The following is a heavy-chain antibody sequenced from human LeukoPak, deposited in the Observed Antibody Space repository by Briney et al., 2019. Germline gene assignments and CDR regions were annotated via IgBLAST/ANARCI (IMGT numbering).Heavy chain of an antibody. Sequence: GGSLRLSCAASGFTFSSYSMNWVRQAPGKGLEWVSSISSSSSYIYYADSVKGRFTISRDNAKNSLYLQMNSLRAEDTAVYYCAREPPTDGDAFDIWGQGTMVTVSS. CDR1: GFTFSSYS. CDR3: AREPPTDGDAFDI. V-gene: IGHV3-21*01. D-gene: IGHD4-17*01. J-gene: IGHJ3*02. CDR2: ISSSSSYI.